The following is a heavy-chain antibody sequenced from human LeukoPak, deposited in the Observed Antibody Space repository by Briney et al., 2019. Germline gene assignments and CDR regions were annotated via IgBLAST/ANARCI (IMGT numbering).Heavy chain of an antibody. J-gene: IGHJ3*02. CDR2: IYYSGST. CDR1: GGSISSYY. Sequence: SETLSLTCTVSGGSISSYYWSWIRQPPGKGLEWIGYIYYSGSTNYNPSLKSRVTISVDTSKNQFSLKLSSVTAADTAVYYCARDRGTVAGRADIWGQGTMVTASS. D-gene: IGHD6-19*01. V-gene: IGHV4-59*01. CDR3: ARDRGTVAGRADI.